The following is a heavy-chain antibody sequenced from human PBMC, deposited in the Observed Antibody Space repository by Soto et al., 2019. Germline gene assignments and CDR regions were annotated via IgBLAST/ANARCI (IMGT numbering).Heavy chain of an antibody. CDR1: GLSFSGSW. Sequence: EVQLVESGGDLVQSGGSLGLSCAASGLSFSGSWMHWVRQAPGKGLVWVARISSDGSTPTYADSASGRFIISRDNAANILYLQMSSLRAEDTAVYYCAREYYGVLTGYYNDFWGQGTLVTVSS. J-gene: IGHJ4*02. CDR2: ISSDGSTP. V-gene: IGHV3-74*01. D-gene: IGHD3-9*01. CDR3: AREYYGVLTGYYNDF.